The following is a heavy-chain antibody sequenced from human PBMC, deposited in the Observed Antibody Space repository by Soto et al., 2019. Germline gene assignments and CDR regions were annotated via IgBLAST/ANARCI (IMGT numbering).Heavy chain of an antibody. V-gene: IGHV3-7*01. Sequence: EVQLLESGGGLVQTGGSLRLSCAASGFTFSSYWMSWVRQAPGKGLEWVANIKQDGSEKYYVDSVNGRFTISRDNAKNSLYLQVNSLRVEDTAVYHCAREKRANGYFDYWGHGTLVTVSS. CDR3: AREKRANGYFDY. D-gene: IGHD6-25*01. J-gene: IGHJ4*01. CDR1: GFTFSSYW. CDR2: IKQDGSEK.